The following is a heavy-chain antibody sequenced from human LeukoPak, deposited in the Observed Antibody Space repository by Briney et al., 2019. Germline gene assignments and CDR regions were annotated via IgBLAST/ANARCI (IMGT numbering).Heavy chain of an antibody. D-gene: IGHD3-22*01. J-gene: IGHJ1*01. CDR3: ARDPSSGYYAQSRYFQH. Sequence: ASVKLSCKASGYTFTSYGISWVRQAPGQGLEWMGWISAYNGNTNYAQKLQGRVTMTTDTSTSTAYMELRSLRSDDTAVYYCARDPSSGYYAQSRYFQHWGQGTLVTVSS. CDR2: ISAYNGNT. V-gene: IGHV1-18*01. CDR1: GYTFTSYG.